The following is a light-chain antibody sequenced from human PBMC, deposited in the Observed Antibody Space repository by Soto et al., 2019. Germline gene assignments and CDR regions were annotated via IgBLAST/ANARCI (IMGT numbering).Light chain of an antibody. J-gene: IGLJ1*01. CDR3: SSYTSSIPYV. CDR1: SSDVGGYNY. Sequence: QSALTQPASVSGSPGQSITISCTGTSSDVGGYNYVSWYQQHPGKAPKLMIYDVSNRPSGVSNRFSGSKSSNTASLTISGLQAEDEADYYCSSYTSSIPYVFGTGTKLTVL. V-gene: IGLV2-14*01. CDR2: DVS.